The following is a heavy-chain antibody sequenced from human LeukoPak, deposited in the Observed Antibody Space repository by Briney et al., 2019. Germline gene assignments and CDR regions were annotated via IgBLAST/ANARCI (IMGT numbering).Heavy chain of an antibody. D-gene: IGHD5-12*01. CDR2: ISWDGGST. CDR3: AKDIVATRSGYFDY. V-gene: IGHV3-43D*03. CDR1: GFTFDDYA. J-gene: IGHJ4*02. Sequence: GGSLRLSCAASGFTFDDYAMHWVRQAPGKGLEWVSLISWDGGSTYYADSVKGRFTISRDNSKNSLYLQMNRLRAEDTALYYCAKDIVATRSGYFDYWGQGTLVTVSS.